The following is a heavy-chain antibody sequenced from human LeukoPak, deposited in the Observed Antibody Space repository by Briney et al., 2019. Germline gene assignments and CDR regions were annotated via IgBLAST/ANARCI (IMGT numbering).Heavy chain of an antibody. Sequence: GRSLRLSCAASGFTFDDYAMHWVRQAPGKGLEWVSGISWNSGSIGYADSVKGRFTISRDNSKNTLYLQMNSLRAEDTAVYYCAKVSDIVVVVAATGLDYWGQGTLVTVSS. V-gene: IGHV3-9*01. CDR3: AKVSDIVVVVAATGLDY. D-gene: IGHD2-15*01. CDR2: ISWNSGSI. CDR1: GFTFDDYA. J-gene: IGHJ4*02.